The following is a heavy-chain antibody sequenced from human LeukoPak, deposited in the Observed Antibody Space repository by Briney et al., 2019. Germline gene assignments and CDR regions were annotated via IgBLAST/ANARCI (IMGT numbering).Heavy chain of an antibody. CDR3: ARGPYGRDGYNFDFDY. CDR1: GGSISSYY. CDR2: IYYSGST. J-gene: IGHJ4*02. Sequence: PSETLSLTCTVSGGSISSYYWSWIRQPPGKGLEWIGYIYYSGSTNYNPSLKSRVTISVDTSKNQFSLKLSSVTAADTAVYYCARGPYGRDGYNFDFDYWGQGTLVIVSS. V-gene: IGHV4-59*01. D-gene: IGHD5-24*01.